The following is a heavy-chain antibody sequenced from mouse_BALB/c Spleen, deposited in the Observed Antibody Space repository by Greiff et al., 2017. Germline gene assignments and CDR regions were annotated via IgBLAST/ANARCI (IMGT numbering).Heavy chain of an antibody. J-gene: IGHJ4*01. CDR1: GYTFTSYV. Sequence: VQLQQSGPELVKPGASVKMSCKASGYTFTSYVMHWVKQKPGQGLVWIGYINPYNDGTKYNEKFKGKATLTSDKSSSTAYMELSSLTSEDSAVYYCARLSNYYGSSRGYAMDYWGQGTSVTVSS. CDR3: ARLSNYYGSSRGYAMDY. D-gene: IGHD1-1*01. CDR2: INPYNDGT. V-gene: IGHV1-14*01.